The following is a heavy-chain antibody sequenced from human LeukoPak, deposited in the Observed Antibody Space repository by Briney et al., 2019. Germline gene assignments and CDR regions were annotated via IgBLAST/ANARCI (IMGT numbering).Heavy chain of an antibody. CDR2: IYHSGST. D-gene: IGHD6-13*01. V-gene: IGHV4-30-2*01. J-gene: IGHJ3*02. CDR1: GGSISSGGYS. CDR3: ARSLAAAGPDLAFDI. Sequence: SETLSLTCAVSGGSISSGGYSWSWIRQPPGKGLEWIGYIYHSGSTYYNPSLKSRVTISVDRSKNQFSLKLSSVTAADTAVYYCARSLAAAGPDLAFDIWGQGTMVTVSS.